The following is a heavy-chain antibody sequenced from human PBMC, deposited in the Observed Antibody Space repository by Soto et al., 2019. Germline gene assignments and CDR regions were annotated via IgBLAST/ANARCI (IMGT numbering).Heavy chain of an antibody. Sequence: ASVKVSCKASGYTFTGYYMHWVRQAPGQGLEWMGWINPNSGGTNYAQKFQGWVTMTRDTSISTAYMELSRLRSDDTAVYYCARTSVSYYYGMDVWGQGTTVTVSS. CDR3: ARTSVSYYYGMDV. J-gene: IGHJ6*02. CDR2: INPNSGGT. CDR1: GYTFTGYY. V-gene: IGHV1-2*04.